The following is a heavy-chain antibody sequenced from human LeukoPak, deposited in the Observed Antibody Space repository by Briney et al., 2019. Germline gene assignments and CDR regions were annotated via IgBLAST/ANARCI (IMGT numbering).Heavy chain of an antibody. V-gene: IGHV3-33*01. CDR2: IWYDGSNK. CDR3: ARDVTHAYFDH. J-gene: IGHJ4*02. CDR1: GFTFSSYG. Sequence: GGSLRLSCAASGFTFSSYGMHWVRQAPGKGLEWVAVIWYDGSNKYYADSVKGRFTISRDNSKNTLYLQMNSLRAEDTAVYYCARDVTHAYFDHWGQGTLVTVSS.